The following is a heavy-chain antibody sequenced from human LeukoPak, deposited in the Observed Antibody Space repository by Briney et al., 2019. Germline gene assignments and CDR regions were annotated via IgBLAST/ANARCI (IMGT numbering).Heavy chain of an antibody. Sequence: QSGGSLRLSCAASGFTLSSYAMHWVRQAPGKGLEWVAVTSYDGSNKYYADSVKGRFTISRDNSKNTLYLQMNSLRAEDTAVYYCARAIVVVPAAAYYYYGMDVWGQGTTVTVSS. CDR1: GFTLSSYA. J-gene: IGHJ6*02. V-gene: IGHV3-30*04. CDR2: TSYDGSNK. D-gene: IGHD2-2*01. CDR3: ARAIVVVPAAAYYYYGMDV.